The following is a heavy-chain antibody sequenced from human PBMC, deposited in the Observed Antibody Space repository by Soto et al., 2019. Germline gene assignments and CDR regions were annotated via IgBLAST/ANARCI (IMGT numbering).Heavy chain of an antibody. Sequence: SETLSLTCAVYGGSFNVYYWSWIRQPPGKGLEWIGEINHSGTTNYNPSLKSRITISVDTSKNQFSLKLTSVTAADTAVYYCARGQNDCNSNSCYGGNWFDPWGQGTLVTVSS. D-gene: IGHD2-2*01. CDR1: GGSFNVYY. V-gene: IGHV4-34*01. J-gene: IGHJ5*02. CDR2: INHSGTT. CDR3: ARGQNDCNSNSCYGGNWFDP.